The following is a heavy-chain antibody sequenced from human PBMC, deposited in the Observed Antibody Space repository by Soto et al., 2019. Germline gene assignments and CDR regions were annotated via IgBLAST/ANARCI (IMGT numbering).Heavy chain of an antibody. V-gene: IGHV3-23*01. J-gene: IGHJ6*02. CDR1: GLTFSYSA. CDR3: ALLGRSGSGRPYYYGMDV. D-gene: IGHD3-10*01. CDR2: ISGSGGIT. Sequence: EVQLLESGGGLVQPGGSLRLSCAVSGLTFSYSAMSWVRQAPGKGLEWVSAISGSGGITYYADSVKGRFTISRDISKNTLFLQMNSLRAEDTAVYYCALLGRSGSGRPYYYGMDVWGQGTTVTVSS.